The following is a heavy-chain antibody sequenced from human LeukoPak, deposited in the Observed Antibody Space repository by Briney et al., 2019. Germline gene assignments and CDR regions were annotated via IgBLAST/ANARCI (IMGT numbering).Heavy chain of an antibody. J-gene: IGHJ5*02. CDR2: IYPGGSYT. Sequence: GESLKISCKGFGYSFTTYWIGWVPQMPGKGLEWMGIIYPGGSYTRYSPSFQGQVTISADQSTSTAYLQWSSLKASDTAIYYCACRKYYDTWSDPWGQGTLVTVSS. V-gene: IGHV5-51*01. D-gene: IGHD3-3*01. CDR3: ACRKYYDTWSDP. CDR1: GYSFTTYW.